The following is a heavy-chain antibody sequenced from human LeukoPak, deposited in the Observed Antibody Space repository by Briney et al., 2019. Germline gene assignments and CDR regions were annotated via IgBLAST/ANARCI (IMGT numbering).Heavy chain of an antibody. CDR2: INPTGGST. J-gene: IGHJ5*02. D-gene: IGHD1-26*01. CDR1: GYTFTSYY. CDR3: ARDNSVGDNAWWFDP. Sequence: GASVKVSCKASGYTFTSYYTLWVRQAPGQGLEWTGLINPTGGSTGYAQKFQGSVTMTRDMSTGTDYMELSSLRSEDTAIYYGARDNSVGDNAWWFDPWGQGTLVTVSS. V-gene: IGHV1-46*01.